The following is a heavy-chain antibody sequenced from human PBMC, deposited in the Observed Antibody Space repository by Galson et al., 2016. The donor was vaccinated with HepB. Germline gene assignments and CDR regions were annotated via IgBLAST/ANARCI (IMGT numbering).Heavy chain of an antibody. CDR2: ISSGSAYK. V-gene: IGHV3-21*01. J-gene: IGHJ3*02. CDR3: ARDRGSGYLDAFDI. D-gene: IGHD3-22*01. Sequence: SLRLSCAASGFTFNRYTMNWVRQAPGKGLEWVASISSGSAYKYYAESMKGRFTISRDNAKQSLYLQMSGLRAEDTAVYYCARDRGSGYLDAFDIWGQGTMVTVSS. CDR1: GFTFNRYT.